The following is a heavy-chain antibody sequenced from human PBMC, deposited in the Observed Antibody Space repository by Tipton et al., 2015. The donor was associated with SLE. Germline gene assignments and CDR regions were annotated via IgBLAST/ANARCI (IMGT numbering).Heavy chain of an antibody. D-gene: IGHD5-24*01. Sequence: TLSLTCSVSGGSISSGGYYWSWIRQYPGKGLEWMGYIYYRGTTHYNPSLESRASISVDTSRNQFSLNLTSVTAADTAVFYCARGEGYKGFYFIDVWGRGTKVTVPS. CDR1: GGSISSGGYY. V-gene: IGHV4-31*03. CDR3: ARGEGYKGFYFIDV. J-gene: IGHJ6*04. CDR2: IYYRGTT.